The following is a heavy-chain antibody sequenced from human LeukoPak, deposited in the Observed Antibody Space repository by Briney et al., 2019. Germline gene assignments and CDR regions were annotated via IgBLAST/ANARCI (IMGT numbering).Heavy chain of an antibody. CDR3: AREKALIDHYDFTGYDWEY. J-gene: IGHJ4*02. Sequence: SETLSLTCTVSGGSISSYYWSWIRQPPGKGLEWIGYIYYSGSTNYNPSLESRVTISGDTSKNKFSLKLSSVTAADTAVYYCAREKALIDHYDFTGYDWEYWGQGSLVIVSS. D-gene: IGHD3-22*01. CDR1: GGSISSYY. V-gene: IGHV4-59*12. CDR2: IYYSGST.